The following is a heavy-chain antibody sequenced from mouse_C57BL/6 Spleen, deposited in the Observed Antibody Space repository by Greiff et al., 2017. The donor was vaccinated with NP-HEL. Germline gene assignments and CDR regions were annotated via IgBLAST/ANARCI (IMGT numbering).Heavy chain of an antibody. J-gene: IGHJ2*01. CDR2: INPSTGGT. CDR3: ARSAYDYDVDYCDY. D-gene: IGHD2-4*01. CDR1: GYSFTGYY. V-gene: IGHV1-42*01. Sequence: VQLQQSGSELVKPGASVKISCKASGYSFTGYYMNWVKQSPEKSLEWIGEINPSTGGTTYNQKFKAKATLTVDKSSSTAYMQLKSLTSEDSAVYYCARSAYDYDVDYCDYWGQGTTLTVSS.